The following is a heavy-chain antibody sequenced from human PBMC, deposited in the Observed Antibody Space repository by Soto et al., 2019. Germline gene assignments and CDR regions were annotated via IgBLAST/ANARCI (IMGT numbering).Heavy chain of an antibody. V-gene: IGHV2-26*01. CDR3: ARILLAWGYYYYGMDV. D-gene: IGHD7-27*01. Sequence: SCPTLVNPTETLTLTCTVSGFSLSNARMGXSWIRQPPGKALEWLAHIFSNDEKSYSTSLKSRLTISKDTSKSQVVLTMTNMDPVDTATYYCARILLAWGYYYYGMDVWGQGPTVTVSS. CDR2: IFSNDEK. CDR1: GFSLSNARMG. J-gene: IGHJ6*02.